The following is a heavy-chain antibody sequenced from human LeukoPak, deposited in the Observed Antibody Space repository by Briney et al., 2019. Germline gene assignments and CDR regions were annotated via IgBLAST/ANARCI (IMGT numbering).Heavy chain of an antibody. J-gene: IGHJ4*02. Sequence: GGSLRLSCAASGFTFSSYAMHWVRQAPGKGLEWVAVISYDGSNKYYADSVKGRFTISRDNSKNTLYLQMNSLGAEDTAVYYCARGGWPSQDLDYWGQGTLVTVSS. D-gene: IGHD6-19*01. CDR1: GFTFSSYA. V-gene: IGHV3-30-3*01. CDR3: ARGGWPSQDLDY. CDR2: ISYDGSNK.